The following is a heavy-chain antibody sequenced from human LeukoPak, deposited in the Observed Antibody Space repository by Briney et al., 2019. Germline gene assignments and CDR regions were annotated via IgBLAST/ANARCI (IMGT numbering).Heavy chain of an antibody. CDR1: GGSFSGYY. V-gene: IGHV4-34*01. CDR2: INHSGST. J-gene: IGHJ4*02. D-gene: IGHD3-22*01. Sequence: SETLSLTCAVYGGSFSGYYWSWIRQPPGKGLEWIGEINHSGSTNCNPSLKSRVTISVDTSKNQFSLKLSSVTAADTAVYYCAGTMMSPHNPSPGLFDYWGQGTLVTVSS. CDR3: AGTMMSPHNPSPGLFDY.